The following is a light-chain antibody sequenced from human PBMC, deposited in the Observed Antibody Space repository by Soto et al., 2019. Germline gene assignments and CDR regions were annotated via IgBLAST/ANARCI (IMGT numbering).Light chain of an antibody. CDR1: NIGSKS. J-gene: IGLJ2*01. V-gene: IGLV3-21*04. CDR2: YDS. Sequence: SYELTQPPSVSVAPVKTARITCGGNNIGSKSVHWYQQKPGQAPVLVIYYDSDRPSGIPERFSGSNSGNTATLTISRVEAGDEADYYCQVWDSSSDRAVFGGGTKLTVI. CDR3: QVWDSSSDRAV.